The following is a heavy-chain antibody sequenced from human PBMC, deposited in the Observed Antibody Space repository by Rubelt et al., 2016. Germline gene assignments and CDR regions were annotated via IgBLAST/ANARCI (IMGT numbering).Heavy chain of an antibody. CDR3: VVDAFDI. CDR2: ISTSNGNT. V-gene: IGHV1-18*01. D-gene: IGHD2-21*01. CDR1: GYTFTKYG. Sequence: QVQLVQSGAQVKKPGASVKVSCKASGYTFTKYGVSWVRQAPGQGLEWMGWISTSNGNTNYAQKLQGRVTMTTDTSTSTAYMDLRGLRSDDTAVYYCVVDAFDIWGQGTMVTVSS. J-gene: IGHJ3*02.